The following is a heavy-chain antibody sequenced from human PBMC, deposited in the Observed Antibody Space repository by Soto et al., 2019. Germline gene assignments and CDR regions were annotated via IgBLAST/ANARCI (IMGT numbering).Heavy chain of an antibody. V-gene: IGHV3-43*01. Sequence: VQLVESGGLAVQPGGSLRLSCAASGFNFEDYTMHWVRQAPGKGLEWVALISWDASSSEYAASVKGRFTVSRDNSKGSLYLQLTNLRIEDTALYYCAKDHRAAHGMDVWGRGTTVSVSS. CDR2: ISWDASSS. J-gene: IGHJ6*02. CDR1: GFNFEDYT. CDR3: AKDHRAAHGMDV. D-gene: IGHD2-15*01.